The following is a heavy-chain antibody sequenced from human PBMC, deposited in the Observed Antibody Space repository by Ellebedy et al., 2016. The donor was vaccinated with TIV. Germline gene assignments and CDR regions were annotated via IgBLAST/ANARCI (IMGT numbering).Heavy chain of an antibody. V-gene: IGHV1-69*04. CDR3: ARGRSSQPSAHKNWLNP. CDR2: IIPILGIV. D-gene: IGHD6-19*01. CDR1: RGTFSSYA. J-gene: IGHJ5*02. Sequence: SVKVSXKASRGTFSSYAISWVRQAPGQGLEWMGRIIPILGIVNYAQKFQGRVTITADESTSTAYMELSSLRSEDTAVYYCARGRSSQPSAHKNWLNPWGQGTLVTVSS.